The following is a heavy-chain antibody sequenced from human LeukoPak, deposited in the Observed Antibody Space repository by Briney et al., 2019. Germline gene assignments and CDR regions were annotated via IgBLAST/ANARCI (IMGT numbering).Heavy chain of an antibody. J-gene: IGHJ4*02. Sequence: MSGGSLRLSCAASGFTFSNYYMSWIRQAPRKGLEWVSYISSSGSTIYYADSVKGRFTISRDNAKDSLYLQMNSLRAEDTAVYYCAGRVAAVEGYFDYWGQGTLVTVSS. V-gene: IGHV3-11*01. D-gene: IGHD6-19*01. CDR2: ISSSGSTI. CDR1: GFTFSNYY. CDR3: AGRVAAVEGYFDY.